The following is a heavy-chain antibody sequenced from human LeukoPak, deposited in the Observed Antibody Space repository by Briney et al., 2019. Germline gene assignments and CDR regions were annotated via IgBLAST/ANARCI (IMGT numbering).Heavy chain of an antibody. CDR2: INPNSGGT. CDR3: ARGTYYYDSSGYCFFDY. J-gene: IGHJ4*02. CDR1: GYTFTGYY. Sequence: ASVKVSCKASGYTFTGYYMHWVRQAPGQGPEWMGRINPNSGGTNYAQKFQGRVTMTRDTSISTAYMELSRLRSDDTAVYYCARGTYYYDSSGYCFFDYWGQGTLVTVSS. D-gene: IGHD3-22*01. V-gene: IGHV1-2*06.